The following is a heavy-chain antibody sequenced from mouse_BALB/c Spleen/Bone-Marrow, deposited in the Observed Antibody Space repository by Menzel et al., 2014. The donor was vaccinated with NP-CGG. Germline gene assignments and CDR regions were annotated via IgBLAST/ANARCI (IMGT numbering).Heavy chain of an antibody. CDR1: GFTFSSFG. D-gene: IGHD1-1*01. J-gene: IGHJ2*01. V-gene: IGHV5-17*02. CDR3: ASSPYDYFDY. Sequence: EVQVVESGGGLVQPGGSRKLSCAASGFTFSSFGIHWVRQAPEKGLEWVAYISSGSSTIYYADTVKGRFTISRDNPKNTLFLQMTSLRSEDTAMYYCASSPYDYFDYWGQGTTLTVSS. CDR2: ISSGSSTI.